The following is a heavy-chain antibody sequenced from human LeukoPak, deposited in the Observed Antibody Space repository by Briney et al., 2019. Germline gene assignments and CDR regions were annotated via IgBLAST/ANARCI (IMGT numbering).Heavy chain of an antibody. J-gene: IGHJ4*02. D-gene: IGHD2-2*01. V-gene: IGHV3-23*01. Sequence: GGSLRLSCAASGFTFSSYAMYWVRQAPGKGMEWVSGIFGSGGSTHYADSVKGRFTISRDNSKNTVYLQMNSLRAEDTAVYYCARAGPAAIRIFDYWGQGTLVTVSS. CDR1: GFTFSSYA. CDR2: IFGSGGST. CDR3: ARAGPAAIRIFDY.